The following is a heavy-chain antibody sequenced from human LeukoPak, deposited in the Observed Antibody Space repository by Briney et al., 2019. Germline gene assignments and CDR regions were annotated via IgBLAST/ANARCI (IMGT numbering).Heavy chain of an antibody. CDR3: AKDREYSSGWYP. CDR1: GFTFSSYA. D-gene: IGHD6-19*01. Sequence: GGSLRLSCAASGFTFSSYAMSWVRQAPGKGLEWVSAISGSGGSTYYAGSMKGRFTISRDNSKNTLYLQMNSLRAEDTAVYYCAKDREYSSGWYPWGQGTLVTVSS. CDR2: ISGSGGST. V-gene: IGHV3-23*01. J-gene: IGHJ5*02.